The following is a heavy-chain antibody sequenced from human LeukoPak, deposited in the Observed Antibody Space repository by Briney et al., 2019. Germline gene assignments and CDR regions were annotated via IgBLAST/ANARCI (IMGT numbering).Heavy chain of an antibody. CDR2: ISYDGSNK. CDR3: AKGRGVLTAANDY. Sequence: GGSLRLSCAASGFTFSSYGMHWVRQAPGKGLEWVAVISYDGSNKYYADSVKGRFTISRDNSKNTLYLQMNSLRAEDTAVYYCAKGRGVLTAANDYWGQGTLVTVSS. V-gene: IGHV3-30*18. J-gene: IGHJ4*02. D-gene: IGHD3-16*01. CDR1: GFTFSSYG.